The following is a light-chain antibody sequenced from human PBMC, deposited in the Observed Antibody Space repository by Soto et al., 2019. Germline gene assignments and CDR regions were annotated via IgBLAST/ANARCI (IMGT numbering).Light chain of an antibody. CDR1: QSVSTK. J-gene: IGKJ5*01. CDR2: DAS. CDR3: QQYNNWPRIT. V-gene: IGKV3-15*01. Sequence: EIVLTQSPATLSLSPGERATLSCRASQSVSTKSAWYQQKPGQAPRILIYDASTRATGIPDRFSGSGSGTEFTLTISSLQSEDFAVYYCQQYNNWPRITFGQGTRLEI.